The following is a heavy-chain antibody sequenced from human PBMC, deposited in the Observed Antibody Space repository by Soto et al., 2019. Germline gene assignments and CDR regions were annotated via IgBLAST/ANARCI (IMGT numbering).Heavy chain of an antibody. CDR1: GGSISSYY. Sequence: SETLSLTCTVSGGSISSYYWSWIRQPPGKGLEWIGYIYYSGSTNYNPSLKSRVTISVDTSKNQFSLKLSSVTAADTAVYYCARSLGYCCCRSRRPSCSNMYL. V-gene: IGHV4-59*08. CDR3: ARSLGYCCCRSRRPSCSNMYL. D-gene: IGHD2-2*01. J-gene: IGHJ2*01. CDR2: IYYSGST.